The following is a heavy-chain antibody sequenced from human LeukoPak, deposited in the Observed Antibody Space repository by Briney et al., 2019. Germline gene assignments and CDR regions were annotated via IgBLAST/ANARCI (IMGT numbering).Heavy chain of an antibody. CDR2: IYYSGST. CDR3: ARGGRLLGKFDY. J-gene: IGHJ4*02. D-gene: IGHD3-22*01. Sequence: SETLSLTCTVSGGSISSSSYYWGWIRQPSGKGLEWIGSIYYSGSTYYNPSLKSRVTISVDTSTNQFSLKLSSVTAADTAVYFCARGGRLLGKFDYWGQGTLVTVSS. V-gene: IGHV4-39*07. CDR1: GGSISSSSYY.